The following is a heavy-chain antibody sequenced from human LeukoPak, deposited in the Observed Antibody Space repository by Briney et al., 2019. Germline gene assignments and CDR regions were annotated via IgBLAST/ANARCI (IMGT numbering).Heavy chain of an antibody. CDR2: IYYSGST. D-gene: IGHD6-19*01. V-gene: IGHV4-59*06. CDR1: GGSISSYY. Sequence: PSETLSLTCTVSGGSISSYYWSWIRQHPGKGLEWIGYIYYSGSTYYNPSLKSRVTISVDTSKNQFSLKLSSVTAADTAVYYCGRVAGPAWFDPWGQGTLVTVSS. J-gene: IGHJ5*02. CDR3: GRVAGPAWFDP.